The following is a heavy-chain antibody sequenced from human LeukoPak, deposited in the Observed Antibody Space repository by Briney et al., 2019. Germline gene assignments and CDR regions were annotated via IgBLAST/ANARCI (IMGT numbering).Heavy chain of an antibody. CDR1: GFIFSTYA. Sequence: GGSLRLSCAASGFIFSTYAMTWVRQAPGKGLEWVSYITSSGSSIYYADSVKGRFTISRDNSKNTLYLQMNSLRAEDTAVYYCAKDLNYDFWSGYGLFDYWGQGTLVTVSS. CDR3: AKDLNYDFWSGYGLFDY. V-gene: IGHV3-48*01. J-gene: IGHJ4*02. CDR2: ITSSGSSI. D-gene: IGHD3-3*01.